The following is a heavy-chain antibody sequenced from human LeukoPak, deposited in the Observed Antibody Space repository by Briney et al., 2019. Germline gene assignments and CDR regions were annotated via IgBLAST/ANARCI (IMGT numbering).Heavy chain of an antibody. V-gene: IGHV4-59*01. CDR1: GGSISSYY. Sequence: SETLSLTCTVSGGSISSYYWSWLRQPPGKGLECIGYIYYSGSTNYNPSLKSRVTISVDTSKNQFSLKLSSVTAADTAVYYRARSAGYYYDSSGYYFDYWGQGTLVTVSS. CDR2: IYYSGST. D-gene: IGHD3-22*01. CDR3: ARSAGYYYDSSGYYFDY. J-gene: IGHJ4*02.